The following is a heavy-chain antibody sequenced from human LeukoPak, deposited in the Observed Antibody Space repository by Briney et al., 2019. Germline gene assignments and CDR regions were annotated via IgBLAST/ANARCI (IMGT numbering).Heavy chain of an antibody. CDR3: ARGRYDILTGSTYYMDV. V-gene: IGHV3-23*01. CDR1: GFTFSSYA. D-gene: IGHD3-9*01. J-gene: IGHJ6*03. CDR2: ISGSGGST. Sequence: GGSLRLSCGASGFTFSSYAMSWVRQAPGKGLEWVSTISGSGGSTYYADSVKGRFTISRDNAKNSLYLQMNSLRAEDTAVYYCARGRYDILTGSTYYMDVWGKGTTVTVSS.